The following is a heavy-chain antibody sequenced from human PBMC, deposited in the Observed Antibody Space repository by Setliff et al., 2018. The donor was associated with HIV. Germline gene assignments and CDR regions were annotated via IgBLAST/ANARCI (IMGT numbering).Heavy chain of an antibody. CDR1: GFTLNHYA. D-gene: IGHD1-26*01. Sequence: GGSLRLSCVASGFTLNHYAMHWVRQAPGKGLEWVSGIRFNGRNIAYAGSVKGRFTISRDSAKNSLYLQMNSLRSEDTAIYYCAKGEATLNTPLDYWGQGTLVTVSS. CDR2: IRFNGRNI. CDR3: AKGEATLNTPLDY. J-gene: IGHJ4*02. V-gene: IGHV3-9*01.